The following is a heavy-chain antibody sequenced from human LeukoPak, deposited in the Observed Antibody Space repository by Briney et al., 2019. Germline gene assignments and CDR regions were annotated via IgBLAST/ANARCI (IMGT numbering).Heavy chain of an antibody. CDR2: IRSKAYGGTT. V-gene: IGHV3-49*04. Sequence: GGSLRLSCTASGFTFGDYAMSWVRQAPGKGLEGVGFIRSKAYGGTTEYAASVKGRFTISRDDSKSIAYLQMNSLKTEDTAVYYCTREGAYCGGDCYNDAFDIWGQGTMVTASS. CDR1: GFTFGDYA. J-gene: IGHJ3*02. D-gene: IGHD2-21*02. CDR3: TREGAYCGGDCYNDAFDI.